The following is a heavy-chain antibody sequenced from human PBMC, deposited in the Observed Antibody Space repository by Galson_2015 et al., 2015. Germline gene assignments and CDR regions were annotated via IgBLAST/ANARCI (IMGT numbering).Heavy chain of an antibody. Sequence: SLRLSCAASGFAFSSSGMHWVRQAPGKGLEWVAIIWFDGGDKYYADSVKGRFTISRDNSRNTLYLQMNSLRAEDTAVYYCVRGLSITAIDYWGQGTLVTVSS. J-gene: IGHJ4*01. CDR3: VRGLSITAIDY. CDR2: IWFDGGDK. CDR1: GFAFSSSG. V-gene: IGHV3-33*01. D-gene: IGHD3-16*01.